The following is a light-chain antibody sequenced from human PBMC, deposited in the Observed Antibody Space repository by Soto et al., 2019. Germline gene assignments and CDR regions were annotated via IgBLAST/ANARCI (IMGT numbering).Light chain of an antibody. J-gene: IGLJ2*01. Sequence: SYELTQPPSVSVSPGQTASITCSGEKLGDRYACWYQQKPGQSPVLVIYQDSKRPSGIPERFSGSNSGNTATLTISGTQAMDEADYYCQAWYSSTALVFGGGTKLTVL. CDR2: QDS. V-gene: IGLV3-1*01. CDR3: QAWYSSTALV. CDR1: KLGDRY.